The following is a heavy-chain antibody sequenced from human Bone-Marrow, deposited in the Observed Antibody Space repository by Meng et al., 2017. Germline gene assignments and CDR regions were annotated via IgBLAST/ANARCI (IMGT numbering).Heavy chain of an antibody. CDR1: GFTFSSYA. D-gene: IGHD2-2*01. CDR2: ISGSGVTT. V-gene: IGHV3-23*01. Sequence: GESLKISCAASGFTFSSYAMSWVRQAPGKGLVWVPAISGSGVTTYYADSVKGRFTISRDNSKDTLYLQMNSLRAEDTAVYYCARKAGNCISTTCYSLDYWGQGTLVTVSS. J-gene: IGHJ4*02. CDR3: ARKAGNCISTTCYSLDY.